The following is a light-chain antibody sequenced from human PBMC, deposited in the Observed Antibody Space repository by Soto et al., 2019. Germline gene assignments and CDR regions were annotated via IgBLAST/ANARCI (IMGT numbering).Light chain of an antibody. CDR3: LLSYNAARV. CDR2: DTS. J-gene: IGLJ2*01. CDR1: TGAVTSNHH. Sequence: QAVVTQEPSLTVSPGGTVTLTCGSSTGAVTSNHHPYWFQQKAGQAPRTLIYDTSNKHSWTPARFSGSLLGDKAALTLSGAQPEDEAQYYCLLSYNAARVFGGGNKVTVL. V-gene: IGLV7-46*01.